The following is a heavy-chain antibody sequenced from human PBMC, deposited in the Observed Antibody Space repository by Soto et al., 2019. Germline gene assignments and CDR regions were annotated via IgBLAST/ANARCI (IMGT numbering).Heavy chain of an antibody. V-gene: IGHV4-39*01. Sequence: QLQLQESGPGLVKPSETLSLTCTVSGGSISSSSYYWGWIRQPPGKGLEWIGSIYYSGSTYYNPSLKSRVTISVDTSKNQFSLKLSSVTAADTAVYYCARHGGYCSSTSCYLGAWFDPWGQGTLVTVSS. CDR2: IYYSGST. J-gene: IGHJ5*02. CDR1: GGSISSSSYY. D-gene: IGHD2-2*01. CDR3: ARHGGYCSSTSCYLGAWFDP.